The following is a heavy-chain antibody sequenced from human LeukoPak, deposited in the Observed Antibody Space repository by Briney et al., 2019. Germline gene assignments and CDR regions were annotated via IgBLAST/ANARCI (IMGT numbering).Heavy chain of an antibody. CDR1: GGSISSYY. Sequence: PSGTLSLTCTVSGGSISSYYWSWLRQPPGKGLEWIGYIYYSGSTNYSPSLKSRVTISVDTSKNQFSLKLSSVTAADTAVYYCVWDSGYDEDYWGQGTLVTVSS. J-gene: IGHJ4*02. CDR3: VWDSGYDEDY. D-gene: IGHD5-12*01. CDR2: IYYSGST. V-gene: IGHV4-59*01.